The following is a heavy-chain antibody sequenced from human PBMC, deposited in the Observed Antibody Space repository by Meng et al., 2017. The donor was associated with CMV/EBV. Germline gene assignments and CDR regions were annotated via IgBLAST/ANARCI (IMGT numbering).Heavy chain of an antibody. CDR2: INHSGST. CDR3: ARGGYCSSTSCLTRVWFDP. CDR1: CFSGYY. J-gene: IGHJ5*02. D-gene: IGHD2-2*01. Sequence: CFSGYYCSWIRQPPGKGLEWIGEINHSGSTNYNPSLKSRVTISVDTSKNQFSLKLSSVPAADTAVYYCARGGYCSSTSCLTRVWFDPWGQGTLVTVSS. V-gene: IGHV4-34*01.